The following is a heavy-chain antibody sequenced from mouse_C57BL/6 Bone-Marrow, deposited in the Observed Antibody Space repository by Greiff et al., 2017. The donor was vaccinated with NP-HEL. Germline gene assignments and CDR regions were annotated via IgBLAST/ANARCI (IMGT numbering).Heavy chain of an antibody. CDR2: ISNGGGST. CDR1: GFTFSDYY. CDR3: ARMVTTSYYAMDY. V-gene: IGHV5-12*01. J-gene: IGHJ4*01. Sequence: EVKLQESGGGLVQPGGSLKLSCAASGFTFSDYYMYWVRQTPEKRLEWVAYISNGGGSTYYPDTVKGRFTISRDNAKNTLYLQMSRLKSEDTAMYYCARMVTTSYYAMDYWGQGTSVTVSS. D-gene: IGHD2-1*01.